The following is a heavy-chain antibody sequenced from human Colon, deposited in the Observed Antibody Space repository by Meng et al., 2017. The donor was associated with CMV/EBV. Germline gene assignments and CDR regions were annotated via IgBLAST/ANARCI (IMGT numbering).Heavy chain of an antibody. CDR2: IYGGGST. Sequence: GQWGGPGGPLGQPGGSLGFQCAVSGFIVNSHYMSWVRQAPGKGLEWVSVIYGGGSTHYADSVKGRFTISRDNRKNTLFLQMNSLRAEDTAVYYCARLIGFPNPDWFDPWGQGTLVTVSS. CDR1: GFIVNSHY. J-gene: IGHJ5*02. CDR3: ARLIGFPNPDWFDP. D-gene: IGHD3-10*01. V-gene: IGHV3-66*01.